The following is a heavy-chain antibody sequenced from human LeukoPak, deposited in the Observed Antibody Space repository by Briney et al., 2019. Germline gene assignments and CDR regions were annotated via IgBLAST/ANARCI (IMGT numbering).Heavy chain of an antibody. CDR3: ARGSRFLEWSSTPLDY. V-gene: IGHV1-8*01. Sequence: GASVKVSCKASGYTFTSYDINWVRQATGQGLEWMGWMNPNSGNTGYAQKFQGRVTMTRNTSISTAYMELSSLRSDDTAVYYCARGSRFLEWSSTPLDYWGQGTLVTVSS. CDR2: MNPNSGNT. D-gene: IGHD3-3*01. J-gene: IGHJ4*02. CDR1: GYTFTSYD.